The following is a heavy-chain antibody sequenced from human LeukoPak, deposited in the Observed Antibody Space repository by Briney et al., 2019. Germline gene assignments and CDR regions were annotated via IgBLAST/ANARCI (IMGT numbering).Heavy chain of an antibody. CDR2: INHSGST. CDR1: GGSFSGYY. J-gene: IGHJ5*02. Sequence: SETLSLTCAVYGGSFSGYYWSWIRQPPGKGLEWIGEINHSGSTNYNPSLKSRVTISVDTSKNQFSLKLSSVTAADTAVYYCARGLGVVVRGVDPWGQGTLVTVSS. D-gene: IGHD3-10*01. V-gene: IGHV4-34*01. CDR3: ARGLGVVVRGVDP.